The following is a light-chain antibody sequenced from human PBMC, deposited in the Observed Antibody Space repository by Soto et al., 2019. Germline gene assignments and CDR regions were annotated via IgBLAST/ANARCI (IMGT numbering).Light chain of an antibody. J-gene: IGKJ3*01. Sequence: DIVMTQSPDSLAVSLGERATINCNSSQSVLYSSNNKNYLAWYQQKPGQPPKLLIYWASTRESGVPDRFSGSGSGTDFTLTISRLQAEEVAVYYCQQYYSTPLTFGPGTKVDLK. CDR2: WAS. V-gene: IGKV4-1*01. CDR1: QSVLYSSNNKNY. CDR3: QQYYSTPLT.